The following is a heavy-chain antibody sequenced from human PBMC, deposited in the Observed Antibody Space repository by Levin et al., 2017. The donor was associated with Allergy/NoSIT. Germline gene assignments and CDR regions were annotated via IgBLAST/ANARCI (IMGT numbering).Heavy chain of an antibody. Sequence: GGSLRLSCAASGFSFSSHWMSWIRHVPGKGLEWVANIKHDGSQTNYLGSVKGRFTISRDNGRNSLFLQMNSLRAEETAVYYCAREAVSCSGTACYTRAYYLDNWGQGTLVTVSS. V-gene: IGHV3-7*01. CDR1: GFSFSSHW. J-gene: IGHJ4*02. CDR2: IKHDGSQT. D-gene: IGHD2-2*02. CDR3: AREAVSCSGTACYTRAYYLDN.